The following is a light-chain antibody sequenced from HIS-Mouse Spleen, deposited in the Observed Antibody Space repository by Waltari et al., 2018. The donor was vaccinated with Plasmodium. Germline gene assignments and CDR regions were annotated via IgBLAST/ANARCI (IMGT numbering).Light chain of an antibody. Sequence: EIVLTQSPGTLSLSPGERATLPCRASQSVSSSYLAWYQQKPGQAPRLLIYGASSRATGIPDRFSGSGSGTDFTLTISRLEPEDFPVYYCQQYGSSYTFGQGTKLEIK. J-gene: IGKJ2*01. V-gene: IGKV3-20*01. CDR1: QSVSSSY. CDR2: GAS. CDR3: QQYGSSYT.